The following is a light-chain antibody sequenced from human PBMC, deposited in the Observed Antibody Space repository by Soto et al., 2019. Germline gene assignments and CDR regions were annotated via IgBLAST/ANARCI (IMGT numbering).Light chain of an antibody. CDR2: AAS. Sequence: DIPMTQSPSSLSASVGDRVTITCRASQGISTYLAWYQQKPGKVPKLLIYAASTLQSEVPSRFSGSGSGTDFTLTISSLQPEDVATYYCQKYYSAPFTFGPGTKVDI. V-gene: IGKV1-27*01. J-gene: IGKJ3*01. CDR1: QGISTY. CDR3: QKYYSAPFT.